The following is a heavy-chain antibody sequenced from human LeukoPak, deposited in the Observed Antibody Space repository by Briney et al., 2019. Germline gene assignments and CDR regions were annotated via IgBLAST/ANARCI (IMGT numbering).Heavy chain of an antibody. D-gene: IGHD2-8*01. CDR1: GFTFSHYW. Sequence: PGGSLRLSCAASGFTFSHYWRSWVRQAPGKGLEWVANIKQDGSEKYYVDSVKGRFSISRDNAKNSLYLQMNSLRAEDTAMYYCARARWVNGLYSFDYWGQGTLVTVSS. CDR3: ARARWVNGLYSFDY. V-gene: IGHV3-7*01. CDR2: IKQDGSEK. J-gene: IGHJ4*02.